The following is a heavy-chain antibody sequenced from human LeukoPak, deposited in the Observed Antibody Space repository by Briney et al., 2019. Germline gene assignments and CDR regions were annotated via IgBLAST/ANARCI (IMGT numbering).Heavy chain of an antibody. J-gene: IGHJ6*03. CDR1: GYTFTGYY. D-gene: IGHD1-14*01. CDR3: ARAIRNRPLTYYYYYYMDV. Sequence: GAPVKVSCKASGYTFTGYYMHWVRQAPGQGLEWMGWINPNSGGTNYAQKFQGRVTMTRDTSISTAYMELSRLKSDDTAVYYCARAIRNRPLTYYYYYYMDVWGKGTTVTVSS. V-gene: IGHV1-2*02. CDR2: INPNSGGT.